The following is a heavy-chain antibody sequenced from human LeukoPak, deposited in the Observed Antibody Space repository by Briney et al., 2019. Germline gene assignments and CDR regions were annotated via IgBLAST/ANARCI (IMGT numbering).Heavy chain of an antibody. D-gene: IGHD2-15*01. CDR3: AREGYCSGGSCDGIFDY. Sequence: ASVKVSCKASGYTFTSYGISWVRQAPGQGLEWMGWISAYNGNTNYAQKLQGRVTMTSDTSTSTAYMELSRLRSDDTAVYYCAREGYCSGGSCDGIFDYWGQGTLVTVSS. CDR1: GYTFTSYG. CDR2: ISAYNGNT. V-gene: IGHV1-18*01. J-gene: IGHJ4*02.